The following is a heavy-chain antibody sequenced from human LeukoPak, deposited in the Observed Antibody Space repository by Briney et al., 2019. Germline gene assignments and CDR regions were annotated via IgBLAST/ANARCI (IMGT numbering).Heavy chain of an antibody. D-gene: IGHD5-24*01. CDR3: ARQRWGDAFDI. CDR2: IWYDGSNK. CDR1: GFTFSSYA. V-gene: IGHV3-33*08. Sequence: GGSLRLSCAASGFTFSSYAMHWGRQAPGKGLEWVAVIWYDGSNKYYADSVKGRFTISRDNSKNTLYLQMNSLRAEDTAVYYCARQRWGDAFDIWGQGTMVTVSS. J-gene: IGHJ3*02.